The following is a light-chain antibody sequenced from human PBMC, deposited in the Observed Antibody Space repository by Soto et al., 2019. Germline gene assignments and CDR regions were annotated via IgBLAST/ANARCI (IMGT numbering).Light chain of an antibody. Sequence: EIVLTQSPATLSLSPGERATLSCRASQSVSSYLAWYQQKPGQAPRLLIYDASNRATGIPARFSRSGSGTDFTLTISSLEPEDFAVYYCQQRSNWPLITFGHGTKVDIK. J-gene: IGKJ3*01. CDR2: DAS. V-gene: IGKV3-11*01. CDR1: QSVSSY. CDR3: QQRSNWPLIT.